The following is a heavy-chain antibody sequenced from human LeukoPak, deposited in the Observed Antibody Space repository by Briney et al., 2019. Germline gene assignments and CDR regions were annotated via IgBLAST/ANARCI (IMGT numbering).Heavy chain of an antibody. D-gene: IGHD3-10*01. CDR1: GGSISSYY. J-gene: IGHJ4*02. CDR2: IYYSGST. Sequence: PSETLSLTCTVSGGSISSYYWSWIRQPPGKGLEWIGYIYYSGSTNYNPSLKSRVTISVDTSKNQFSLKLSSVTAADTAVYYCARHSGYGSGSYYNPFDYWGQGTLVTVSS. V-gene: IGHV4-59*08. CDR3: ARHSGYGSGSYYNPFDY.